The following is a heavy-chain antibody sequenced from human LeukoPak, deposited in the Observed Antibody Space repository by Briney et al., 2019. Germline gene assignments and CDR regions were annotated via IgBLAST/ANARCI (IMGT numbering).Heavy chain of an antibody. J-gene: IGHJ4*02. CDR1: GGSISSGGYY. D-gene: IGHD3-16*01. V-gene: IGHV4-30-2*01. CDR2: IYHSGST. Sequence: SETLSLTCTVSGGSISSGGYYWSWIRQPPGKGLEWIGYIYHSGSTYYNPSLKSRVTISVDRSKNQFSLMLSSVTAADTAVYYCASGWGTGYWGQGTLVTVSS. CDR3: ASGWGTGY.